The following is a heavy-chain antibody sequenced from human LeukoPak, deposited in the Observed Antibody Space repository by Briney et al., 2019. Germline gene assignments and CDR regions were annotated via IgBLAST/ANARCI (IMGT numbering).Heavy chain of an antibody. D-gene: IGHD6-13*01. CDR1: GGSISSSDYY. Sequence: PSETLSLTCTVSGGSISSSDYYWGWIRQPPGKGLEWIGTIYYRGSTYYNPSLKSRVTISVDMSKNQFSLKLISVTAADTAVYYCARDNIPVAGTGLSWFDPWGQGTLVTVSS. V-gene: IGHV4-39*07. J-gene: IGHJ5*02. CDR2: IYYRGST. CDR3: ARDNIPVAGTGLSWFDP.